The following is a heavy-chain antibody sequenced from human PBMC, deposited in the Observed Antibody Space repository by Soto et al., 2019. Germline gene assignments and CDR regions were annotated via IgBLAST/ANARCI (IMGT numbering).Heavy chain of an antibody. D-gene: IGHD3-22*01. CDR3: ARMKGYYDSSGYWANDAFDI. V-gene: IGHV2-70*01. CDR1: GFSLSTSGMC. J-gene: IGHJ3*02. CDR2: IDWDDDK. Sequence: CGTTLVNPTQTLTLTCTFSGFSLSTSGMCVSWIRQPPGKALEWLALIDWDDDKYYSTSLKTRLTISKDTSKNQVVLTMTNMDPVDTATYYCARMKGYYDSSGYWANDAFDIWGQGTMVTVSS.